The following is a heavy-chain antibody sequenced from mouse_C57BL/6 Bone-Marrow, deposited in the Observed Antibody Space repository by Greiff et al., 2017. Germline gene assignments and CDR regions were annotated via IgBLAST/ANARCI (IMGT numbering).Heavy chain of an antibody. J-gene: IGHJ3*01. CDR2: INPNNGGT. CDR3: ARSGFPDGYYGVFFAY. V-gene: IGHV1-26*01. D-gene: IGHD2-3*01. Sequence: VQLQQSGPELVKPGASVKISCKASGYTFTDYYMNWVKQSHGKSLEWIGDINPNNGGTSYNQKFKGKATLTVDKSSSTAYMELRSLTSEDSAVYYCARSGFPDGYYGVFFAYWGQGTLVTVSA. CDR1: GYTFTDYY.